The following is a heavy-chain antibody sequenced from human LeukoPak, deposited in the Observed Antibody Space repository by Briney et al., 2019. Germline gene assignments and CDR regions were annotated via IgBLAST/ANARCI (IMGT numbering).Heavy chain of an antibody. Sequence: PSETLSLTCTVSGGSISSYYWSWIRQPAGKGLEWIGRIYISGSTNYNPPLKSRVTMSVDTSKNQFSLKLTSVTAADTAVYYCARDAYYYGSESYPFDPWGQGTLVTVSS. CDR2: IYISGST. J-gene: IGHJ5*02. V-gene: IGHV4-4*07. CDR1: GGSISSYY. D-gene: IGHD3-10*01. CDR3: ARDAYYYGSESYPFDP.